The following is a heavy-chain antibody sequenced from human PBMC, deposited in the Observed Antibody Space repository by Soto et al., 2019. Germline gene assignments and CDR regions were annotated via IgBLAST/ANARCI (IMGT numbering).Heavy chain of an antibody. Sequence: QVQLQESGPGLVKPSHTLSLTCTVSGGSISSGDYYWSWIRQHPGKGLEWIGYISSSGNTYYNPSLKSRVITSVDTSKNQFSLRLSSVTAADTAVYYCARAYQMPHYHYYGMDVWGQGTTVTVSS. D-gene: IGHD2-2*01. CDR1: GGSISSGDYY. CDR3: ARAYQMPHYHYYGMDV. V-gene: IGHV4-31*03. CDR2: ISSSGNT. J-gene: IGHJ6*02.